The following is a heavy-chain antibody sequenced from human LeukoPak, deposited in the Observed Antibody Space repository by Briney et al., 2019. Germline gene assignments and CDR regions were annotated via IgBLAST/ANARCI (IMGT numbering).Heavy chain of an antibody. J-gene: IGHJ3*02. D-gene: IGHD6-25*01. CDR2: IYYSGTT. CDR3: ARDYIFGYSSGHYHVDALDI. CDR1: GGSISSYY. V-gene: IGHV4-59*01. Sequence: SETLSLTCTVSGGSISSYYWSWIRQPPGKGLEWIGHIYYSGTTNYNPSLKTRVTISVDTSKNQFSLNLTSVTPADAAWYCRARDYIFGYSSGHYHVDALDIWPQGSMLTVSS.